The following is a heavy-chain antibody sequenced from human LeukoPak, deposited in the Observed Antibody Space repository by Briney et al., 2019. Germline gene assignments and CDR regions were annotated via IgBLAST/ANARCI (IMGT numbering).Heavy chain of an antibody. CDR3: ARVLYYDSSGQLGY. CDR2: IWYDGSNK. J-gene: IGHJ4*02. Sequence: GGSLRLSCAASGFTFSSYGMHWVRQAPGKGLEWVAVIWYDGSNKYYADSVKGRFTISRDNSKNTLYLQMNSLRAEDTAVYYCARVLYYDSSGQLGYWGQGTLVTVSS. D-gene: IGHD3-22*01. V-gene: IGHV3-33*01. CDR1: GFTFSSYG.